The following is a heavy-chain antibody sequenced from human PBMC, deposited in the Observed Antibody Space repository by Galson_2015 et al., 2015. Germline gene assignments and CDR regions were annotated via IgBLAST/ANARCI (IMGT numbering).Heavy chain of an antibody. D-gene: IGHD2-2*01. CDR1: GYSISSGYY. V-gene: IGHV4-38-2*02. CDR3: ARDLGYCSSTSCFPYYFDY. J-gene: IGHJ4*02. Sequence: SETLSLTCAVSGYSISSGYYWGWIRQPPGKGLEWIGSIYHSGSTYYNPSLKSRVTISVDTSKNQFSLKLSSVTAADTAVYYCARDLGYCSSTSCFPYYFDYWGQGTLVTVSS. CDR2: IYHSGST.